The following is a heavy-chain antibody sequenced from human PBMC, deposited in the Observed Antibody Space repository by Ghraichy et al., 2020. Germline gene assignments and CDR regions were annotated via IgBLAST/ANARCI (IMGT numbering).Heavy chain of an antibody. CDR3: AGLLGPPPGIAVL. J-gene: IGHJ4*02. D-gene: IGHD6-19*01. CDR1: GGSFSGYY. Sequence: SETLSLTCAVYGGSFSGYYWSWIRQPPGKGLEWIGEINHSGSTNYNPSLKSRVTISVDTSKNQFSLKLSSVTAADTAVYYCAGLLGPPPGIAVLWGQGTLVTVSS. CDR2: INHSGST. V-gene: IGHV4-34*01.